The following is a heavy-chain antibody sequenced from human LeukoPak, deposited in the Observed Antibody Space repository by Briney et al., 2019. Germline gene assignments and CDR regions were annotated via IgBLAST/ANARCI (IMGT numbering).Heavy chain of an antibody. CDR1: GFTFSSYA. J-gene: IGHJ4*02. V-gene: IGHV3-23*01. D-gene: IGHD5-12*01. CDR3: AKDPQYSGYSRFDY. CDR2: ISGSGGST. Sequence: PGGSLRLSCAASGFTFSSYAMSWVRQAPGEGLEWVSAISGSGGSTYYADSVKGRFTISRDNSKNTLYLQMNSLRAEDTAVYYCAKDPQYSGYSRFDYWGQGTLVTVSS.